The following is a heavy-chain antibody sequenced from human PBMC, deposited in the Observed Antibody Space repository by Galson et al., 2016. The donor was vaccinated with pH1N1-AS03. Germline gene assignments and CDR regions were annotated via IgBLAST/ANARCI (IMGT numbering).Heavy chain of an antibody. CDR3: ARFRSSWTFYYGLDV. D-gene: IGHD6-13*01. Sequence: LSLTCTVSGGSISSYYWTWIRQPPGKGLEWIGHIYYSGGTNYNPSLKSRVTISVDTSENQFSLKLSSVTAADTAVYYCARFRSSWTFYYGLDVWGQGTTVTVSS. J-gene: IGHJ6*02. CDR2: IYYSGGT. V-gene: IGHV4-59*01. CDR1: GGSISSYY.